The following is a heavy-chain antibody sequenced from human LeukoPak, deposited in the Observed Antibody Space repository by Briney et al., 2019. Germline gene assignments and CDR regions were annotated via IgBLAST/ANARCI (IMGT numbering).Heavy chain of an antibody. Sequence: ASVKVSCKSSGYMFTSHGIHWLRQAPEQGLEWMGWISAQNGNTNYMQQFLGRVTMTRDTSASTAYMELRSLKSDDTAVYYCARESNGGYGFDYWGQGTPVTVAS. V-gene: IGHV1-18*01. D-gene: IGHD5-12*01. J-gene: IGHJ4*02. CDR2: ISAQNGNT. CDR3: ARESNGGYGFDY. CDR1: GYMFTSHG.